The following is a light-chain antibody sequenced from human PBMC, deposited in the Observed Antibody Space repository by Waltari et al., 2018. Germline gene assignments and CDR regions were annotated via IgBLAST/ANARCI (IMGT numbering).Light chain of an antibody. CDR1: SSDVGGYNY. Sequence: QSALTKPAPVSGSPGQSITISCPGTSSDVGGYNYVSWYQQHPGKAPKLMIYDVSNRPSGLSNRFSGSKSGNTASLTISGLQAEDEADYYCSSYTSSNTWVFGGGTKLTVL. V-gene: IGLV2-14*03. J-gene: IGLJ3*02. CDR3: SSYTSSNTWV. CDR2: DVS.